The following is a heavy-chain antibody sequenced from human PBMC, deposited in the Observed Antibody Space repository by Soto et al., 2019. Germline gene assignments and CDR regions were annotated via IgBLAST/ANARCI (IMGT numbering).Heavy chain of an antibody. D-gene: IGHD3-10*01. Sequence: TGESLKISWKGSGYSFTSYWSGWVRQMPGKGLEWMGIIYPGDSDTRYSPSFQGQVTISADKSISTAYLQWSSLKASDTAMYYCARHSGSYYNHLDYWGQGTLVTVSS. CDR3: ARHSGSYYNHLDY. CDR2: IYPGDSDT. V-gene: IGHV5-51*01. CDR1: GYSFTSYW. J-gene: IGHJ4*02.